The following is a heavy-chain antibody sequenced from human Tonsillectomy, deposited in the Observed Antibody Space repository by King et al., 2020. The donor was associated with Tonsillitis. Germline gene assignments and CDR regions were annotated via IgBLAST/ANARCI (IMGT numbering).Heavy chain of an antibody. J-gene: IGHJ4*02. V-gene: IGHV4-30-2*01. CDR2: IYHSGST. D-gene: IGHD5-12*01. CDR3: ARGFHGFSGGYDYYYFDY. Sequence: LQLQESGSGLVKPSQTLSLTCAVSGGSISSGGYSWSWIRQPPGKGLEWIGYIYHSGSTYYNPSLKSRVTISVDRSKNQFSLKLSSVTAADTAVYYCARGFHGFSGGYDYYYFDYWGQGTLVTVSS. CDR1: GGSISSGGYS.